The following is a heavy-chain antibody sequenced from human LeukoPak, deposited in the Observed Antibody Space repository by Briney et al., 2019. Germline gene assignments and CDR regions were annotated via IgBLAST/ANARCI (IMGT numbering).Heavy chain of an antibody. D-gene: IGHD2-15*01. Sequence: GGSLRLSCASSGFTFNNYKMNWVRQAPGKGLEGVSSISSSSSYIYYADSVKGRFTISRDNAKTSLYLQMNSLRAEYTAVYYCARKYCSGGSCYDGDAFYIWGQGTVVTVSS. CDR3: ARKYCSGGSCYDGDAFYI. J-gene: IGHJ3*02. CDR1: GFTFNNYK. CDR2: ISSSSSYI. V-gene: IGHV3-21*01.